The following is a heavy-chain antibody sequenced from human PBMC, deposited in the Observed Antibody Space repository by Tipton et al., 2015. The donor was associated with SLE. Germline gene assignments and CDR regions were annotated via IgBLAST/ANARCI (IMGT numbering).Heavy chain of an antibody. D-gene: IGHD2-21*02. Sequence: TLSLTCTVSGYSISSGYYWGWTRQPPGKGLEWIGTIYHSGTTYYNPSLKSRVTILVDTSKNQFSLNLSSVTAADTAVYYCATPLMTRADAFDIWGQGTMVTVSS. CDR2: IYHSGTT. J-gene: IGHJ3*02. CDR3: ATPLMTRADAFDI. CDR1: GYSISSGYY. V-gene: IGHV4-38-2*02.